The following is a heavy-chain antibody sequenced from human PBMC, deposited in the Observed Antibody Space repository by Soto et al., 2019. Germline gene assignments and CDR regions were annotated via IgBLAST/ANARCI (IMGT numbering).Heavy chain of an antibody. CDR3: AKGRTYYDFWSGYYSDY. Sequence: GGSLRLSCAASGFTFSSYAMSWVRQAPGKGLEWVSAISGSGGSTYYADSVKGRFTISRDNSKNTLYLQMNSLRAEDTAVYYCAKGRTYYDFWSGYYSDYWGQGTLVTVSS. CDR2: ISGSGGST. D-gene: IGHD3-3*01. J-gene: IGHJ4*02. CDR1: GFTFSSYA. V-gene: IGHV3-23*01.